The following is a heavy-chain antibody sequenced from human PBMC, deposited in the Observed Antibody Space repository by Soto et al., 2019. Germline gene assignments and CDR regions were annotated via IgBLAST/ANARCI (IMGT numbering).Heavy chain of an antibody. V-gene: IGHV6-1*01. CDR1: GDSVSSNSAA. CDR3: ARTYYYDSSGLSLFDY. Sequence: QTLSLTCAISGDSVSSNSAACNLIRQSPSRGLEWLGRTYYRSKWYNDYAVSVKSRITINPDTSKNQFSLQLNSVTPEDTAVYYCARTYYYDSSGLSLFDYWGQGTLVTVSS. CDR2: TYYRSKWYN. J-gene: IGHJ4*02. D-gene: IGHD3-22*01.